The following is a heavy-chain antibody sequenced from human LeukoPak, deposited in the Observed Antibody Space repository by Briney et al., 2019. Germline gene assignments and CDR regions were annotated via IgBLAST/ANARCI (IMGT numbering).Heavy chain of an antibody. CDR2: IYYSGST. D-gene: IGHD3-22*01. CDR3: ARDYDSSGCIDY. CDR1: GGSISSSSYY. Sequence: PSETLSLTCTVSGGSISSSSYYWGWIRQPPGKGLEWIGSIYYSGSTYYNPSLKSRVTISVDTSKNQFSLKLSSVTAADTAVYYCARDYDSSGCIDYWGQGTLVTVSS. V-gene: IGHV4-39*07. J-gene: IGHJ4*02.